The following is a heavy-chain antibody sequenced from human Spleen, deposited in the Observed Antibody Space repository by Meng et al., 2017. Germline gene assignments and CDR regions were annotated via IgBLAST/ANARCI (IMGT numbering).Heavy chain of an antibody. CDR3: AKVSYGSNAFDI. Sequence: GESLKISCAASGFTFSSYGMHWVRQAPGKGLEWVAVIWYDGSNKYYADSVKGRFTISRDNSKNTLYLQMNSLRAEDMALYYCAKVSYGSNAFDIWGQGTMVTVSS. CDR2: IWYDGSNK. V-gene: IGHV3-30*02. CDR1: GFTFSSYG. J-gene: IGHJ3*02. D-gene: IGHD3-10*01.